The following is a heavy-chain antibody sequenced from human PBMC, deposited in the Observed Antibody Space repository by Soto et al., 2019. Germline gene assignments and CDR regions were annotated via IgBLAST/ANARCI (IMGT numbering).Heavy chain of an antibody. CDR1: GFTFNNYA. V-gene: IGHV3-23*01. CDR3: AREGRRFLGLDV. Sequence: EVKLLESGGDLVQPGGSLRLSCAASGFTFNNYAMNWVRQAPGKGLEWVSSVSGNGGSTKYADSVKGRFTISRDNSKNTVSLQMSSLRGDDTAVYYCAREGRRFLGLDVWGKGATVTVSS. CDR2: VSGNGGST. J-gene: IGHJ6*04. D-gene: IGHD3-3*01.